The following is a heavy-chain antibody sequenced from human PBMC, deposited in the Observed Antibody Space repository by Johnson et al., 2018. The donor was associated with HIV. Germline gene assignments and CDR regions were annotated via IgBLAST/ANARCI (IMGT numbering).Heavy chain of an antibody. D-gene: IGHD6-13*01. CDR1: GFTFSDYY. CDR3: ARDSRTGAAGGTGVAFDM. Sequence: QVQLVESGGGLVQPGGSLRLSCAASGFTFSDYYMSWIRQAPGKGLEWVAVISYDESNKYYADSVKGRFTISRDNSKNTMYLQMNSLRAEDTAVDYCARDSRTGAAGGTGVAFDMWGQGTMVTVS. CDR2: ISYDESNK. J-gene: IGHJ3*02. V-gene: IGHV3-30*14.